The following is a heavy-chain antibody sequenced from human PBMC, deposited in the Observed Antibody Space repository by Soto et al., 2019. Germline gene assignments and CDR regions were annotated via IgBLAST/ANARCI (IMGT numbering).Heavy chain of an antibody. D-gene: IGHD3-3*01. Sequence: GGSLRLSCAASGFTFSNVWLSWVRQGPGKGLEWLGRIKSRTENETTDYASPARGRFIISRDDSKNMLYLQLNSLKSEDTVVYYCVTVLPHANSWFEYWGQGTQVTVSS. V-gene: IGHV3-15*01. J-gene: IGHJ4*02. CDR2: IKSRTENETT. CDR1: GFTFSNVW. CDR3: VTVLPHANSWFEY.